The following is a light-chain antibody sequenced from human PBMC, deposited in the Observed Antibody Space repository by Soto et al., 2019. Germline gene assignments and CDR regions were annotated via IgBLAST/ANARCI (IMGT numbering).Light chain of an antibody. CDR3: CSYAGNVV. Sequence: QSALTQPASVSGSPGQSISISCTGTSSNIGSYDLVSWFQQHPGKAPKLMIYEVNKRPSGVSNRFSGAKSGNTASLTISGLQAEDEADYYCCSYAGNVVFGGGTKLTVL. CDR1: SSNIGSYDL. J-gene: IGLJ2*01. V-gene: IGLV2-23*02. CDR2: EVN.